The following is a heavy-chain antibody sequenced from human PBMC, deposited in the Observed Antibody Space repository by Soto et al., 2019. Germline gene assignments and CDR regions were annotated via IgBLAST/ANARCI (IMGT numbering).Heavy chain of an antibody. J-gene: IGHJ6*03. CDR3: AREGNDQGYFSSTSCIFIRASMDYYYYYMDV. CDR2: IWYDGSNK. Sequence: GGSLRLSCAASGFTFSSYGMHWVRQAPGKGLEWVAVIWYDGSNKYYADSVKGRFTISRDNSKNTLYLQMNSLRAEDTAVYYCAREGNDQGYFSSTSCIFIRASMDYYYYYMDVWGKGTTVTLSS. D-gene: IGHD2-2*01. V-gene: IGHV3-33*01. CDR1: GFTFSSYG.